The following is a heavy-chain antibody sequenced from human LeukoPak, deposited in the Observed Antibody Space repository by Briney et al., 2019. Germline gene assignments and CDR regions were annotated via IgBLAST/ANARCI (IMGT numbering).Heavy chain of an antibody. CDR1: GFTFNKSW. CDR2: INADGRGE. D-gene: IGHD7-27*01. J-gene: IGHJ4*02. Sequence: GGSLRLSCGASGFTFNKSWMTWVRQPPRKGLEWVANINADGRGESYVDSVKGRFAISRDNAKSSVFLQMNNLRAEDTAVYYCAKWGSTWGFDNWGQGTLVTVSS. V-gene: IGHV3-7*01. CDR3: AKWGSTWGFDN.